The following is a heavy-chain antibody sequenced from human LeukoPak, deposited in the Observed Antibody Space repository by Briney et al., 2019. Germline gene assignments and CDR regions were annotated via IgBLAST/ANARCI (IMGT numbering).Heavy chain of an antibody. CDR2: IRSKAYGGTT. CDR1: GFTFGDYA. CDR3: TRDMGYCSGGSCSDFDY. J-gene: IGHJ4*02. Sequence: GGSLRLSCTASGFTFGDYAMSWVRQAPGKGLEWVGSIRSKAYGGTTEYAASVKGRFTISRDDSKSIAYLQMSSLKTEDTAVYYCTRDMGYCSGGSCSDFDYWGQGTLVTVSS. D-gene: IGHD2-15*01. V-gene: IGHV3-49*04.